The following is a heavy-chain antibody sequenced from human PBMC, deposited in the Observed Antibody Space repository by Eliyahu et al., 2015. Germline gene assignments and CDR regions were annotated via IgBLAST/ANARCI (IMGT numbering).Heavy chain of an antibody. CDR2: FSAFNGGGGGT. CDR3: ARWSPRLDAFDI. V-gene: IGHV3-23*01. CDR1: GFXFXTSA. J-gene: IGHJ3*02. D-gene: IGHD2-15*01. Sequence: EVQLLESGGGLVQPGVSLRLSXAASGFXFXTSAMGWVRQTPRKGLEWVSVFSAFNGGGGGTFYPDSLKGRFTISRDNSKSTLYLQMNSLRAEDTAVYYCARWSPRLDAFDIWGQGTTVTVSS.